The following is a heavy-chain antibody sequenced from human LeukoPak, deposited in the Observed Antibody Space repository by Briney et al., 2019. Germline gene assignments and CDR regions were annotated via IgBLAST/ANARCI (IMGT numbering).Heavy chain of an antibody. D-gene: IGHD4-17*01. V-gene: IGHV3-7*01. J-gene: IGHJ6*03. CDR1: GFTFSSYW. CDR2: IKQDGREK. CDR3: ARVARDGDYYYYYMDV. Sequence: GGSLRPSCAASGFTFSSYWMSWVRQAPGKGLEWVANIKQDGREKYYVDSVKGRFTISRDNAKNSLYLQMNSLRAEDTAVYYCARVARDGDYYYYYMDVWGKGTTVTVSS.